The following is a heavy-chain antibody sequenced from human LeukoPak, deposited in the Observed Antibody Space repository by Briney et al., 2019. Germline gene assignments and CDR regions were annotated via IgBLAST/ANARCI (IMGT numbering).Heavy chain of an antibody. CDR1: GFTFSNYG. CDR2: ISGSGVRT. J-gene: IGHJ3*02. CDR3: AKSSREWELLDAFDI. V-gene: IGHV3-23*01. Sequence: PGESLRLSCAASGFTFSNYGMSWVRQAPGKGLEWVSGISGSGVRTDYADSVKGRFTISRDNAKNTLSLQMNSLRAEDTAVYYCAKSSREWELLDAFDIWGQGTMVTVSS. D-gene: IGHD1-26*01.